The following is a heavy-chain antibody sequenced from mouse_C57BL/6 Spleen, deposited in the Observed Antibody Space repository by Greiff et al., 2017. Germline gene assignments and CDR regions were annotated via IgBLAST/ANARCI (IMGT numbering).Heavy chain of an antibody. CDR1: GYTFTSYW. D-gene: IGHD1-1*01. J-gene: IGHJ2*01. CDR3: ARRGYGRSDGY. V-gene: IGHV1-69*01. CDR2: IDPSDSYT. Sequence: QVQLQQSGAELVMPGASVKLSCKASGYTFTSYWMHWVKQRPGQGLEWIGEIDPSDSYTNYNQKFKGKSTLTVDKSSSTAYMQLCSLTSVDSAVYYCARRGYGRSDGYWGQGTTLTVSS.